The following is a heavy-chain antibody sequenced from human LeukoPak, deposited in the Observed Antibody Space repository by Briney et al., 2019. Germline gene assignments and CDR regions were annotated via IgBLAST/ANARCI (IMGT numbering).Heavy chain of an antibody. CDR1: GFTFSIYA. D-gene: IGHD6-13*01. J-gene: IGHJ4*02. CDR2: LSNSGDRT. CDR3: STSPSFGSSWYQFNY. V-gene: IGHV3-23*01. Sequence: GGSLRLSCAASGFTFSIYAMSWVHQAPGKGLEWVSALSNSGDRTYYADSVKGRFTISRDNSRDTLYLQMNSLRAEDTAVYYCSTSPSFGSSWYQFNYWGQGTLVTVSS.